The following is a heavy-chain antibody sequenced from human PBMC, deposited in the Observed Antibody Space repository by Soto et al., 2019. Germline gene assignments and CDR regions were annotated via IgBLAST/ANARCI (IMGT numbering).Heavy chain of an antibody. J-gene: IGHJ4*02. D-gene: IGHD6-19*01. CDR2: INSGGST. Sequence: GGSLRHSYAASGFTVSSNYMSWVRQVPGKRLEWVSVINSGGSTYYADSVKGRFTVSRDNSKNTLYLQMNSLRAEDTAVYYCASLGIAVAGLAYWGQGTLVTVSS. V-gene: IGHV3-66*01. CDR3: ASLGIAVAGLAY. CDR1: GFTVSSNY.